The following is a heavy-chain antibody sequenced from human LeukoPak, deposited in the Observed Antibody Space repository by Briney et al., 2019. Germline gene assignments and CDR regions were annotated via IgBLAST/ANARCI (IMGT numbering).Heavy chain of an antibody. CDR1: GDSISSGGYY. Sequence: SQTLSLTCTVSGDSISSGGYYWSWIRQPPGKGLEWIGYIYYSASTYSGSTCYNPSLRSRVTISVHSSKNQFSLKLSSVTAADTAVYYCARDRQYPLGVPNAFDIWGQGTMVTVSS. J-gene: IGHJ3*02. CDR3: ARDRQYPLGVPNAFDI. CDR2: IYYSASTYSGST. D-gene: IGHD2-2*01. V-gene: IGHV4-30-2*01.